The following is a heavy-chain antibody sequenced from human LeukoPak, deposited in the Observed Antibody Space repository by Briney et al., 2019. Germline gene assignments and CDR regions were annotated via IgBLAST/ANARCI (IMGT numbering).Heavy chain of an antibody. CDR1: GLTFSSYS. V-gene: IGHV3-21*01. D-gene: IGHD2-15*01. CDR2: ISSSSSYI. CDR3: ARSSSYIDYGDY. Sequence: GGSLRLSCAASGLTFSSYSMNWVRQAPGKGLEWVSSISSSSSYIYYADSVKGRFTISRDNAKNSLYLQMNGLRAEDTAVYYCARSSSYIDYGDYWGQGTLVTVSS. J-gene: IGHJ4*02.